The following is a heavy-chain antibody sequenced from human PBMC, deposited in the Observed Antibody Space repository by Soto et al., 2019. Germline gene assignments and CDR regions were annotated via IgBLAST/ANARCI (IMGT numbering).Heavy chain of an antibody. D-gene: IGHD4-17*01. CDR2: IKQDGSEK. V-gene: IGHV3-7*05. J-gene: IGHJ6*02. CDR3: ATDPMTTVTTPTSYYYYGMDV. CDR1: GVTFSSYW. Sequence: GGSLRLSCAASGVTFSSYWMSWVRQAPGKGLEWVANIKQDGSEKYYVDSVKGRFTISRDNAKNSLYLQMNSLRAEDTAVYYCATDPMTTVTTPTSYYYYGMDVWGQGTTVTVSS.